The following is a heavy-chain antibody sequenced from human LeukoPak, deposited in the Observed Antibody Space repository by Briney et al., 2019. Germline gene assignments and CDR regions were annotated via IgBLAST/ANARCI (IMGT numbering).Heavy chain of an antibody. J-gene: IGHJ4*02. V-gene: IGHV3-53*01. Sequence: PGGSLRLSCAVSGFIVNTYYMSWVRQAPGKGLEWFSIIYSDGSTYYADSVKGRFTISRDTSKNTLFLQMNSLRAEDTAVYYCARIYSGSHYSWGQGTLVTISS. CDR2: IYSDGST. D-gene: IGHD1-26*01. CDR3: ARIYSGSHYS. CDR1: GFIVNTYY.